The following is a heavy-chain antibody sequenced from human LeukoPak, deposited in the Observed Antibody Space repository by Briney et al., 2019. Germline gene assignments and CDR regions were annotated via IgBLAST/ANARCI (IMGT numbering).Heavy chain of an antibody. J-gene: IGHJ4*02. CDR1: GGSFSGYY. V-gene: IGHV4-34*01. D-gene: IGHD6-13*01. CDR3: ARIAEYSSSWYVGY. CDR2: INHSGST. Sequence: PSETLSLTCAVYGGSFSGYYWSWIRQPPGKGLEWIGEINHSGSTNYNPSLKSRVTISVDTSKNQFSLKLSSVTAADTAVYYCARIAEYSSSWYVGYWGQGTPVTVSS.